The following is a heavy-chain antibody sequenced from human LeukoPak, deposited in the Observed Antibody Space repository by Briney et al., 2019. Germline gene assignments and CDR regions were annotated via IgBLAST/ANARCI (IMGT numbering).Heavy chain of an antibody. CDR1: GFTFGSYA. Sequence: SGGSLRLSCVASGFTFGSYAMSWVRQAPGKGLEWVSGINWNGGSTGYADSVKGRCTISRDNAKNSLYLQMNSLRAEDTALYHCARSILYCSSTSCYTEYYYGMDVWGQGTTVTVSS. D-gene: IGHD2-2*02. J-gene: IGHJ6*02. CDR3: ARSILYCSSTSCYTEYYYGMDV. V-gene: IGHV3-20*01. CDR2: INWNGGST.